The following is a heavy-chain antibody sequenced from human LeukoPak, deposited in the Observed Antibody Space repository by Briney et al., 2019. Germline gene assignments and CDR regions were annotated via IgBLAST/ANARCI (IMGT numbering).Heavy chain of an antibody. V-gene: IGHV3-30*03. CDR3: ATSFDY. Sequence: GGSLRLSCAASGFTFSSYGMHWVRQAPGKGLEWVAVISYDGSNKYYADSVKGRFTISRDNSKNTLYLQMNSLRAEDTAVYYCATSFDYWGQGTLVTVSS. CDR2: ISYDGSNK. J-gene: IGHJ4*02. CDR1: GFTFSSYG.